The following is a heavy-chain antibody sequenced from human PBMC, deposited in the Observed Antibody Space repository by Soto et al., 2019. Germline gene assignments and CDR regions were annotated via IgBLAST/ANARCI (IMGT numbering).Heavy chain of an antibody. CDR1: GFNVRNSY. CDR3: TSEFYMGGWHHH. J-gene: IGHJ5*02. V-gene: IGHV3-53*01. CDR2: IYGDGTT. Sequence: EVQVVESGGGLIQPGGSLRLSCAASGFNVRNSYMSWVRQAPVKGLEWVSVIYGDGTTFYADSVKGRCTLSRDESKNTLVLQMNKLRVEDTALYYCTSEFYMGGWHHHWGQGTLVSVSS. D-gene: IGHD6-19*01.